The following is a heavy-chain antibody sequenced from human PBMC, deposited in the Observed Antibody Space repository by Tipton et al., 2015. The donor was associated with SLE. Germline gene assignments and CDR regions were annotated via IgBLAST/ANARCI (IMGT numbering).Heavy chain of an antibody. CDR1: GVSFSSSY. CDR2: IYTSGAT. D-gene: IGHD2/OR15-2a*01. Sequence: LRLSCNVSGVSFSSSYWRWLRQPAGKGLEWIGRIYTSGATDDNPSLKSRVTMSVDMSKNQIFLKMTSVTAADSAVYFCARVWLNNAFDIWGQGTRVTVSS. J-gene: IGHJ3*02. CDR3: ARVWLNNAFDI. V-gene: IGHV4-4*07.